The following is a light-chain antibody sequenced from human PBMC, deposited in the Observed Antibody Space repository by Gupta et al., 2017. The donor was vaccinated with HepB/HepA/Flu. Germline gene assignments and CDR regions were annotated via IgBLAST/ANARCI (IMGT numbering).Light chain of an antibody. CDR1: SSDVGSYNL. J-gene: IGLJ3*02. CDR3: CSYG. CDR2: EVS. V-gene: IGLV2-23*02. Sequence: QSALTQPASVSGSPGQSITISCTGTSSDVGSYNLVSWYQQHPGKAPKLMIYEVSKRPSGVSNRFSGSKSGNTASLTISGLQAEDEADYYCCSYGFGQGTK.